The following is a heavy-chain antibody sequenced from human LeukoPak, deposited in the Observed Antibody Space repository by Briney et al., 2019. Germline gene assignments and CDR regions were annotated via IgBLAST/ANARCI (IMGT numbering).Heavy chain of an antibody. V-gene: IGHV4-34*01. CDR3: ARGSSFYYDSSGYYYYFDY. CDR2: INHSGST. J-gene: IGHJ4*02. CDR1: GGPFSGYY. D-gene: IGHD3-22*01. Sequence: SETLSLTCAVYGGPFSGYYWSWIRQPPGKGLEWIGEINHSGSTNYNPSLKSRVTISVDTSKNQFSLKLSSVTAADTAVYYCARGSSFYYDSSGYYYYFDYWGQGTLATVSS.